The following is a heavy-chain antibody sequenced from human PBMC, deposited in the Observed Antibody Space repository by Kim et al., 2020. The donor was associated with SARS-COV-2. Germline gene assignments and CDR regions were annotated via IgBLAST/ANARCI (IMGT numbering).Heavy chain of an antibody. CDR2: LSSGGSTK. CDR1: GYYFSSYS. J-gene: IGHJ3*02. Sequence: GGSLRLSCVASGYYFSSYSMNWVRQPPGKGLEWVSYLSSGGSTKYYADAVKGRFTVSRDTAKSSLYLQMDNLTDDDTALYYCARVMVSCAGASCAYEMWGQGTMVIVSS. D-gene: IGHD2-15*01. V-gene: IGHV3-48*02. CDR3: ARVMVSCAGASCAYEM.